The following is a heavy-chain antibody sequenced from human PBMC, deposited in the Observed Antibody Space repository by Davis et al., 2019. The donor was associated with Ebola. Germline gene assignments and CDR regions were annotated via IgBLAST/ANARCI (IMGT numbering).Heavy chain of an antibody. D-gene: IGHD2-21*02. CDR3: ARDAEAFCGGDCGLGPQELDY. Sequence: LSLTCAASGFTFSVYGIHWVRQAPGKGLEWVSVMSYDGISKYYADSVKGRFSVSRDNSQNTLYLQMNSLRDEDTAIYYCARDAEAFCGGDCGLGPQELDYWGQGTLVTVSS. J-gene: IGHJ4*02. CDR2: MSYDGISK. V-gene: IGHV3-33*08. CDR1: GFTFSVYG.